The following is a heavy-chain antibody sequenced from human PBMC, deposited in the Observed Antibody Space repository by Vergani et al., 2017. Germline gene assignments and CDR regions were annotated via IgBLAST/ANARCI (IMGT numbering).Heavy chain of an antibody. J-gene: IGHJ4*02. CDR3: AREGGYDSSGYYYGGADY. CDR1: GGSISSGDYY. V-gene: IGHV4-30-4*01. D-gene: IGHD3-22*01. CDR2: IYYSGST. Sequence: QVQLQESGPGLVKPSQTLSLTCTVSGGSISSGDYYWSWIRQPPGKGLAWIGYIYYSGSTYYNPSLKSRVTISVDTSKNQFSLKLSSVTAADTAVYYCAREGGYDSSGYYYGGADYWGQGTLVTVSS.